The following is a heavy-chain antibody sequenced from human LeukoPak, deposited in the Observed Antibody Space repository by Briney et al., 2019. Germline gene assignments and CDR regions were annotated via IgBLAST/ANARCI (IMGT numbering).Heavy chain of an antibody. Sequence: SETLSLTCTVSGGSISNHYWSWIRQPPGKGLEWIGYISYSVSTNYNPSLKSRVTISVDTSKNQFTLKLNSVTAADTAVYYCARGGGEEWFAETYFDYWGQGTLVTVSS. D-gene: IGHD3-10*01. CDR3: ARGGGEEWFAETYFDY. V-gene: IGHV4-59*08. CDR2: ISYSVST. J-gene: IGHJ4*02. CDR1: GGSISNHY.